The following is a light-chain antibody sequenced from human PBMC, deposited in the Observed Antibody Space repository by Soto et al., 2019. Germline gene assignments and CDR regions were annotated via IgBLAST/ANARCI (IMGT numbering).Light chain of an antibody. CDR1: HDIRDH. J-gene: IGKJ5*01. CDR3: QQYGSSPPIT. Sequence: IQMTQSPSSLSSSVGDRVTLTCQASHDIRDHLNWYQQKPGKPPKLLIYDASNLQTGVPSRFSGSGSGTDFTFTISRLEPEDFAVYYCQQYGSSPPITFGQGTRLENK. CDR2: DAS. V-gene: IGKV1-33*01.